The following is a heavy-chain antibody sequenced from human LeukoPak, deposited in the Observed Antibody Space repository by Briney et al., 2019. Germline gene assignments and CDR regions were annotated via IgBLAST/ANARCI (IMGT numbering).Heavy chain of an antibody. Sequence: VASVKVSCKASGGTSSSYAISWVRQAPGQGLEWMGGIIPIFGTANYAQKFQGRVTITADESTSTAYMELSSLRSEDTAVYYCAREQFAYYYGSGSYSFDYWGQGTLVTVSS. J-gene: IGHJ4*02. CDR3: AREQFAYYYGSGSYSFDY. D-gene: IGHD3-10*01. CDR1: GGTSSSYA. CDR2: IIPIFGTA. V-gene: IGHV1-69*13.